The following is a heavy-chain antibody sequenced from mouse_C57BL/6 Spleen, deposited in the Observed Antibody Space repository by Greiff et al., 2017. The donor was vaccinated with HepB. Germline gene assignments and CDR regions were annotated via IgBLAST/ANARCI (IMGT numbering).Heavy chain of an antibody. CDR1: GYTFTDYN. J-gene: IGHJ3*01. CDR2: INPNNGGT. Sequence: VQLQQSGPELVKPGASVKIPCKASGYTFTDYNMDWVKQSHGKSLEWIGDINPNNGGTIYNQKFKGKATLTVDKSSSTAYMELRSLTSEDTAVYYCARPKLGPFAYWGQGTLVTVSA. D-gene: IGHD4-1*01. CDR3: ARPKLGPFAY. V-gene: IGHV1-18*01.